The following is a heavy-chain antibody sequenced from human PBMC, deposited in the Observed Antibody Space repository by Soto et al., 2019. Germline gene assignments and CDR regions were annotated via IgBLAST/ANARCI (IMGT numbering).Heavy chain of an antibody. J-gene: IGHJ4*02. D-gene: IGHD6-19*01. CDR2: ISYDGSNN. Sequence: QVQLVESGGGVVQPGRSLRLSCAASGFTFSSYGMHWVRQAPGKGLEWVAGISYDGSNNYYEDSVKGRFTISRDNSKNTLYLQMNSLRAEDTAVYYCAKDRRVVAVAAPFDYWGQGTLVTVSS. V-gene: IGHV3-30*18. CDR3: AKDRRVVAVAAPFDY. CDR1: GFTFSSYG.